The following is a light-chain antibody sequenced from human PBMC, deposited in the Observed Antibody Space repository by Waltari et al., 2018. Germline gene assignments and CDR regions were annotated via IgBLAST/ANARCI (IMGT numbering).Light chain of an antibody. J-gene: IGKJ1*01. CDR3: HQYNNWPRT. V-gene: IGKV3-15*01. Sequence: EIVMTQSPATLSVSPGERATLSCRASQSVSSDLAWYQQKPGQAPRLLIYGASTRATGIPARFSVSGSGTEFTLTISSLQSEYFAVYDCHQYNNWPRTFGQGTKVEIK. CDR2: GAS. CDR1: QSVSSD.